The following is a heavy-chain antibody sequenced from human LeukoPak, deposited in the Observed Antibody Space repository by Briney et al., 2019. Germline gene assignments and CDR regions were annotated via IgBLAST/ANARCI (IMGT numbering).Heavy chain of an antibody. CDR2: IYPGVNT. CDR1: GFSIITGYY. V-gene: IGHV4-38-2*01. D-gene: IGHD3-22*01. CDR3: ARFISSDRNWFDP. J-gene: IGHJ5*02. Sequence: SETLSLTCAVSGFSIITGYYWGWIRQPPGKGLEWIGNIYPGVNTYYNASLKSRVTISVDTSKNHFSLTVTSVTAADTAVHYCARFISSDRNWFDPWGQGTLVTVSS.